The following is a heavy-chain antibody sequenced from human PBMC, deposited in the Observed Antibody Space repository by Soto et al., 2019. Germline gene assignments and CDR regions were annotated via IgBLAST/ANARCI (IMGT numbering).Heavy chain of an antibody. CDR3: ARASFTGDPYYHYGLAV. J-gene: IGHJ6*02. D-gene: IGHD7-27*01. Sequence: EVQLLESGGGLVQRGGSLRLSCAASGFTFNHYAMSWVRRAPGKGLEWVSSITSGGSTYYADSVKGRFTISRDKSKSMLLLQMNSLRAGDTAICYCARASFTGDPYYHYGLAVWGRGTTLTVSS. CDR2: ITSGGST. V-gene: IGHV3-23*01. CDR1: GFTFNHYA.